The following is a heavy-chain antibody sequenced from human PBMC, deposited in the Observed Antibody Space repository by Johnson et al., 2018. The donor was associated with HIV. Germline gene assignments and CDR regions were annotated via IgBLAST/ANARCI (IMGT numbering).Heavy chain of an antibody. D-gene: IGHD4-23*01. V-gene: IGHV3-15*01. CDR1: GFTFSNAW. CDR2: IKSKTDGGTP. CDR3: TTDYRLTVVTRSDAFDI. Sequence: VQLVESGGGLVKPGGSLRLSCAASGFTFSNAWMSWVRQAPGKGLEWVGRIKSKTDGGTPDYAAPVKGRFTISSDDSKNTLYLQMNSLRAEDTAVYYCTTDYRLTVVTRSDAFDIWGQGTMVTVSS. J-gene: IGHJ3*02.